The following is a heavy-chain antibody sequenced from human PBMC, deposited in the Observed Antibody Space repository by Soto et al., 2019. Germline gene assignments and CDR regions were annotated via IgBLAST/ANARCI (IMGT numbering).Heavy chain of an antibody. CDR3: AREQRWHERVRWFDP. Sequence: ASAELSCKAIGDSFTSHYMQSVRQAPGQGLEWMGTIYPGCVNIAYAQKFKGRVTMTKHTSTSTADMELDSMTSDDTAVYECAREQRWHERVRWFDPLGQGTLVT. J-gene: IGHJ5*02. V-gene: IGHV1-46*03. CDR2: IYPGCVNI. CDR1: GDSFTSHY. D-gene: IGHD6-25*01.